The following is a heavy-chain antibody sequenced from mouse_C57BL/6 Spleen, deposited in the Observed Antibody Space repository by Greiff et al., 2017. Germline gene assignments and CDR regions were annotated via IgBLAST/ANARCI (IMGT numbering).Heavy chain of an antibody. CDR2: IYPGDGDT. V-gene: IGHV1-80*01. CDR1: GYAFSSYW. CDR3: ARYTLRDAMDY. J-gene: IGHJ4*01. Sequence: VKLMESGAELVKPGASVKISCKASGYAFSSYWMNWVKQRPGKGLEWIGQIYPGDGDTNYNGKFKGKATLTADKSSSTAYMQLSSLTSEDSAVYFCARYTLRDAMDYWGQGTSVTVSS.